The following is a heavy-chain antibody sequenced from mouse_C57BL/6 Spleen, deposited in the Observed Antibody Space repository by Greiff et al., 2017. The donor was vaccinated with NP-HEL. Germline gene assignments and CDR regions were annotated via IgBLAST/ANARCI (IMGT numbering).Heavy chain of an antibody. CDR3: ARHVYYDYPAWFAY. J-gene: IGHJ3*01. CDR1: GYTFTSYW. Sequence: QVQLQQPGAELVKPGASVKLSCKASGYTFTSYWMHWVKQRPGRGLEWIGRIDPNSGGTKYNEKFKSKATLTVDKPSSTAYMQLSSLTSEDSAVYYCARHVYYDYPAWFAYWGQGTLVTVSA. D-gene: IGHD2-4*01. V-gene: IGHV1-72*01. CDR2: IDPNSGGT.